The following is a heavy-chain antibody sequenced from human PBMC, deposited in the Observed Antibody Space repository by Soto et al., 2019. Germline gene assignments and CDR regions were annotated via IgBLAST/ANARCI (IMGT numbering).Heavy chain of an antibody. V-gene: IGHV3-49*04. CDR3: SRNVIANY. CDR2: IRSKTYGGTT. J-gene: IGHJ4*02. Sequence: GGSLRVSCTTSGFTFGYYAISWVRQAPGKGLEWVGFIRSKTYGGTTEYAASVKGRFTISRDDSKSIAYLQMNSLQTEDTAVYFCSRNVIANYWGQGTLVTVSS. CDR1: GFTFGYYA. D-gene: IGHD2-21*01.